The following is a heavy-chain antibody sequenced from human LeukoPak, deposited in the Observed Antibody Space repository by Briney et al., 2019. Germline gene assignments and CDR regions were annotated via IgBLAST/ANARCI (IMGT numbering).Heavy chain of an antibody. CDR2: IYYSGST. J-gene: IGHJ5*02. CDR1: GGSISSYY. Sequence: SETLSLTCTVSGGSISSYYWSWIRQPPGKGLEWIGYIYYSGSTNYNPSLKSRVTISVDTSKNQSSLKLSSVTAADTAVYYCARDSPRGGSLNWFDPWGQGTLVTVSS. V-gene: IGHV4-59*01. D-gene: IGHD2-15*01. CDR3: ARDSPRGGSLNWFDP.